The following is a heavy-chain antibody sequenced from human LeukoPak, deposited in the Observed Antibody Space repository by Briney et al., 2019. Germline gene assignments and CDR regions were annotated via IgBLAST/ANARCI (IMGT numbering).Heavy chain of an antibody. CDR1: GFTFNGYA. CDR3: AKDTVVGTTANLFDY. Sequence: PGGSLRLSCAASGFTFNGYAMNWVRQAPGKGLEWVSAISDSGDNTYYADSVRGRFTISRDNSMNTLYLQMNTLRAEDTAVYYCAKDTVVGTTANLFDYWGQGTLVTVSS. V-gene: IGHV3-23*01. CDR2: ISDSGDNT. J-gene: IGHJ4*02. D-gene: IGHD4-23*01.